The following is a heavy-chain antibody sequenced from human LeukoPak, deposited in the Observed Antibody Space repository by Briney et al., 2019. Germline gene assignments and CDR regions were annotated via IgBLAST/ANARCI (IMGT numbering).Heavy chain of an antibody. J-gene: IGHJ4*02. V-gene: IGHV4-59*01. D-gene: IGHD6-6*01. Sequence: SETLSLTCTVSGGSISSYYWSWIRQPPGKGLEWIGYIYYSGSTNYNPSLKSRVTISVDTSKNQFSLKLSSVTAADTAVYYCARGGFEYSSSSSVDYWGQGTLVTVSS. CDR2: IYYSGST. CDR1: GGSISSYY. CDR3: ARGGFEYSSSSSVDY.